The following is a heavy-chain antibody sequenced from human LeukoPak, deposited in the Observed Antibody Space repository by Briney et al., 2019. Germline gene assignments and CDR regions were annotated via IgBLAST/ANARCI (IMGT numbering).Heavy chain of an antibody. CDR3: ASTRGYSYGSLDY. CDR1: GGSISSGDYY. V-gene: IGHV4-30-4*01. D-gene: IGHD5-18*01. CDR2: IYYSGST. Sequence: SETLSLTCTVSGGSISSGDYYWSWIRQPPGKGLEWIGYIYYSGSTYYNPSLKSRVTTSVDTSKNQFSLKLSSVTAADTAVYYCASTRGYSYGSLDYWGQGTLVTVSS. J-gene: IGHJ4*02.